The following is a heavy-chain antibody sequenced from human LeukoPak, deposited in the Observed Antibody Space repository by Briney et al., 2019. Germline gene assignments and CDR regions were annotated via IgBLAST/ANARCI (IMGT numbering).Heavy chain of an antibody. CDR2: IRNDGNKY. CDR1: GFTFSTSG. Sequence: PGGSLRLSCVASGFTFSTSGMHRVRQSPGKGLDWVAFIRNDGNKYNYAESVKGRFTISRDNSKNTLYLQMGSLSAEDTAVYYCVKVDTWGQGTLVTVSS. D-gene: IGHD5-18*01. CDR3: VKVDT. V-gene: IGHV3-30*02. J-gene: IGHJ4*02.